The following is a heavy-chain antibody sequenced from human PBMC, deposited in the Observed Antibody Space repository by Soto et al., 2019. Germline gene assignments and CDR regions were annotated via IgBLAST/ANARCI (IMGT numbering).Heavy chain of an antibody. D-gene: IGHD7-27*01. CDR1: GFIFNNYW. Sequence: LRLSCVASGFIFNNYWMHWVRQAPGKGLVWVSRINSDGSSTTYADSVKGRFTISRDNAKNTLYLQMNSLRAEDTAVYYCARDGGLGTKYFDYWGQGTLVTVS. CDR2: INSDGSST. V-gene: IGHV3-74*01. CDR3: ARDGGLGTKYFDY. J-gene: IGHJ4*02.